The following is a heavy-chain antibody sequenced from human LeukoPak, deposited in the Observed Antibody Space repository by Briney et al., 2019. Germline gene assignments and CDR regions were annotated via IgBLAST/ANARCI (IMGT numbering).Heavy chain of an antibody. V-gene: IGHV4-34*01. Sequence: SETLSLTCAVYGGSFSGYYWSWIRQPPGKGLEWIGEINHSGSTNYNPSLKSRVTISVDTSKNQFSLKLSSVTAADTAVYYCARRRWELLIDYWGQGTLVTVSS. CDR1: GGSFSGYY. CDR2: INHSGST. D-gene: IGHD1-26*01. J-gene: IGHJ4*02. CDR3: ARRRWELLIDY.